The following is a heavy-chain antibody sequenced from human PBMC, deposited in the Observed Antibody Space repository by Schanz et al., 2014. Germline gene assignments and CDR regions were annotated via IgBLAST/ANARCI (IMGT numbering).Heavy chain of an antibody. CDR2: ISYHGSER. V-gene: IGHV3-30*03. CDR1: GFSFSDYG. CDR3: ARGRRGDCRRTSCTYYFDY. J-gene: IGHJ4*02. Sequence: QVQLVESGGGMVQPGRSLRLSCAGSGFSFSDYGMHWVRQAPGRGLEWVAVISYHGSERYSADSVKGRFTISRDNSKNTLYLQMNSLRAGDTAVYYCARGRRGDCRRTSCTYYFDYWGQGTLVTVSS. D-gene: IGHD2-2*01.